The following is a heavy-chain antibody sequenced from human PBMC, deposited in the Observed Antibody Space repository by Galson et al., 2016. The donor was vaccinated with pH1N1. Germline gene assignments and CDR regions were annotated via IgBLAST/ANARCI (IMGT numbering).Heavy chain of an antibody. D-gene: IGHD4-17*01. CDR2: IYNSGST. V-gene: IGHV4-31*03. Sequence: TLSLTCTVSGGSISSGGYYWSWIRQHPGKGLEWIGYIYNSGSTYYNPSLKSRGTISVDTSKNKFSLKLSSVTAADTAVYYCASGRRSTVTSNYFDYWGQGSLVTVSS. CDR3: ASGRRSTVTSNYFDY. CDR1: GGSISSGGYY. J-gene: IGHJ4*02.